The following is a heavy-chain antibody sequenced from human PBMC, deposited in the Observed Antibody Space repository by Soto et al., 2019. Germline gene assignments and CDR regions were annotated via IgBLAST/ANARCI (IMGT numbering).Heavy chain of an antibody. Sequence: QVQLQESGPGLVKPSETLSLTCRVSGGSMSGYYWSWVRLAPGKGLEWIGYVYYTVSTNYNPSLQSRVSISVDTSTKHFSLSLSRVTAADTAVYFCARSIAVPSGHIDHWGQGIRVTISS. D-gene: IGHD6-6*01. V-gene: IGHV4-59*01. CDR2: VYYTVST. CDR3: ARSIAVPSGHIDH. CDR1: GGSMSGYY. J-gene: IGHJ4*02.